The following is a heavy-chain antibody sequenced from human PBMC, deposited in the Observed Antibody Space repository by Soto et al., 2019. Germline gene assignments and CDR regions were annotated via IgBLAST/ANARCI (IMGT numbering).Heavy chain of an antibody. V-gene: IGHV4-39*02. Sequence: SETLSLTCSVSGGSINYNSYYWGWIRQPPGKGLEWVGGIFYTGTTYYSPSLKDRVTISVDTSKNSFPLNLTSVTAADTAVYFCARLVVVAPVANAWGQGTMVTVYS. J-gene: IGHJ5*02. CDR1: GGSINYNSYY. CDR3: ARLVVVAPVANA. D-gene: IGHD2-15*01. CDR2: IFYTGTT.